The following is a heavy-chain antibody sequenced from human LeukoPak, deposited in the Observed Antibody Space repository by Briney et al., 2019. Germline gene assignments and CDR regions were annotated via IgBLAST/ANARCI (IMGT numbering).Heavy chain of an antibody. CDR2: IYYSGRT. Sequence: SETLSLTCTVSGGSISSGPYYWDWIRQPPGKGVEWIGTIYYSGRTYYNPSLKSRVTISVDTSKSQFSLNLNSVIAADTAVYYCARRVGGLLPDRFDYWGQGTLVTVSS. CDR3: ARRVGGLLPDRFDY. CDR1: GGSISSGPYY. D-gene: IGHD1-26*01. V-gene: IGHV4-39*01. J-gene: IGHJ4*02.